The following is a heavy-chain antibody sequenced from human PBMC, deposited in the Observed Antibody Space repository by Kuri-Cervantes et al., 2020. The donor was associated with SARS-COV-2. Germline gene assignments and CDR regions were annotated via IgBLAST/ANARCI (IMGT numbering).Heavy chain of an antibody. CDR2: IIPIFGTA. V-gene: IGHV1-69*05. CDR1: GYTFTSYA. D-gene: IGHD7-27*01. CDR3: ARETRPFTGDKNTPRGGYFDY. Sequence: SVKVSCKASGYTFTSYAISWVRQAPGQGLEWMGGIIPIFGTANYAQKFQGRVTITTDESTSTAYMELSSLRSEDTAVYYCARETRPFTGDKNTPRGGYFDYWGQGTLVTVSS. J-gene: IGHJ4*02.